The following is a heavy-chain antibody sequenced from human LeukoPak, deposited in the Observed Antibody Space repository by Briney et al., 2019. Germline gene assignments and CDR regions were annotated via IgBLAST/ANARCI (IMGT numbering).Heavy chain of an antibody. Sequence: GASVKVSCKVSGYTLTELSMHWVRQAPGKGLEWMGGFDPEDGETIYAQKFQGSVTMTEDTSTDTAYMELSSLRSEDTAVYYCATMVRGVDDAFDIWGQGTMVTVSS. CDR1: GYTLTELS. CDR2: FDPEDGET. J-gene: IGHJ3*02. D-gene: IGHD3-10*01. V-gene: IGHV1-24*01. CDR3: ATMVRGVDDAFDI.